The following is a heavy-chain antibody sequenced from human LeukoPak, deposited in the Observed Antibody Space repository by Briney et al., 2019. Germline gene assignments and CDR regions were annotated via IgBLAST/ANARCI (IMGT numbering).Heavy chain of an antibody. CDR1: GYNFISYG. J-gene: IGHJ4*02. CDR3: ARDRLLGQQLVPSFDY. Sequence: GASVKVSCKASGYNFISYGISWVRLVPGQGLEWMGWISAYTGDTNYAQSFQGRITMTTDTSTSTAYMELGNLRSDDTAVYYCARDRLLGQQLVPSFDYWGQGTLVTVSS. V-gene: IGHV1-18*01. D-gene: IGHD6-13*01. CDR2: ISAYTGDT.